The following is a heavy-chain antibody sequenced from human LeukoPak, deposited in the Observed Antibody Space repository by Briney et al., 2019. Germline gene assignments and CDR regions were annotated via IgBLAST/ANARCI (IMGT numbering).Heavy chain of an antibody. Sequence: ASVRVSCKASGYSFTGYYIHWVRQAPGQGLEWMGWINPNSDYTSYAQKFQGRITPTRDTSISTAYMELSRLRSDDTAVYYCARDLYGSGSYLPFPYYYYYMDVWGKGTTVTISS. CDR2: INPNSDYT. J-gene: IGHJ6*03. V-gene: IGHV1-2*02. D-gene: IGHD3-10*01. CDR1: GYSFTGYY. CDR3: ARDLYGSGSYLPFPYYYYYMDV.